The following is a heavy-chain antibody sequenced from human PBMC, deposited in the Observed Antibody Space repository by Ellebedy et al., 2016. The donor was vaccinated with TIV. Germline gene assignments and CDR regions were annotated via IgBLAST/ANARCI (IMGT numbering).Heavy chain of an antibody. Sequence: SVKVSXXASGGTFSSYAISWVRQAPGQGLEWMGRIIPILGIANYAQKFQGRVTITADKSTSTAYMELSSLRSEDTAVYYCARGPIGDIEWAFDFWGRGTLVTVSS. CDR2: IIPILGIA. CDR1: GGTFSSYA. D-gene: IGHD2-15*01. CDR3: ARGPIGDIEWAFDF. V-gene: IGHV1-69*04. J-gene: IGHJ2*01.